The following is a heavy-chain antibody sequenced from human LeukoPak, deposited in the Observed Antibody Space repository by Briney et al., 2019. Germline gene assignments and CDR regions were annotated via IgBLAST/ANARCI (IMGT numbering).Heavy chain of an antibody. CDR3: ARGPRREDGYKDY. Sequence: ASVKVSCKASGGTFSSYAISWVRQAPGQGLEWMGGIIPIFGTANYAQKFQGRVTITADESTSTAYMELSSLRSEDTAVYYCARGPRREDGYKDYWGQGTLVTVSP. J-gene: IGHJ4*02. CDR1: GGTFSSYA. V-gene: IGHV1-69*13. CDR2: IIPIFGTA. D-gene: IGHD5-24*01.